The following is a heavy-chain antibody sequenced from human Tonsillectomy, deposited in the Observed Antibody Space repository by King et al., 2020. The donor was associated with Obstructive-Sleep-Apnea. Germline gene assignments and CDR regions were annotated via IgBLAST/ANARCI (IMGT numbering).Heavy chain of an antibody. CDR3: AKDQLWEKDY. CDR2: ISGIVTYT. CDR1: GFTFSSYT. J-gene: IGHJ4*02. D-gene: IGHD5-18*01. V-gene: IGHV3-23*04. Sequence: VQLVESGGGLIQPGGSLRLSCAASGFTFSSYTMTWVRQPPGKGLEWVSGISGIVTYTYYADSVKGRFTVTRDNSKNTMYLQMNSLRAEDTAIYYCAKDQLWEKDYWGKGTLVTVSS.